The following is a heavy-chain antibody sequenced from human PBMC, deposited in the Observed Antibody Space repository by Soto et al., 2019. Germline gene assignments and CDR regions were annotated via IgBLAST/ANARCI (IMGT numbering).Heavy chain of an antibody. CDR3: ASTSLSWFDP. V-gene: IGHV1-69*13. Sequence: ASVKVSCKASGGTFSSYAISWVRQAPGQGLEWMGGIIPIFGTANYAQKFQGRVTITADESTSTAYMELSSLRSEDTAVYYCASTSLSWFDPWGQGTLVTVSS. CDR1: GGTFSSYA. J-gene: IGHJ5*02. CDR2: IIPIFGTA.